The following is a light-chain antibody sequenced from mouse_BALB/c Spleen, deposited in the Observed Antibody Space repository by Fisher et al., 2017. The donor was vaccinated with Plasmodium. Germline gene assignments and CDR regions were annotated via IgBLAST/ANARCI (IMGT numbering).Light chain of an antibody. V-gene: IGKV5-43*01. Sequence: DIVMTQSPVTLSVTPGDSVSLACRASQNIRNDLHWYQQKSHESPRLLINYTSQSISGTPSRFSGSGSGTDFTLSINRVETEDFGMYFCQQSNSWPLTFGAGTKLELK. CDR3: QQSNSWPLT. CDR2: YTS. J-gene: IGKJ5*01. CDR1: QNIRND.